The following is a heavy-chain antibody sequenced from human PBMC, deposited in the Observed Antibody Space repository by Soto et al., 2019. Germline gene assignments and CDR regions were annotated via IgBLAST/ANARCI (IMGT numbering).Heavy chain of an antibody. V-gene: IGHV4-34*01. CDR2: INHSGST. CDR3: ASVSEYSSSSVRTAIFDY. CDR1: GGSFCGYY. J-gene: IGHJ4*02. D-gene: IGHD6-6*01. Sequence: PSETPSLTCAVYGGSFCGYYWSWIRQQPGKGLEWIGEINHSGSTNYNPSLKSRVTISVDTSKNQFSLKLSSVTAADTAVYYCASVSEYSSSSVRTAIFDYWGQGTLLTVSS.